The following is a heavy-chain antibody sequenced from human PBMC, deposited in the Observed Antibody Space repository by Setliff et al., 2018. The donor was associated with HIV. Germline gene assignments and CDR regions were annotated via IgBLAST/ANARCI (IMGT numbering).Heavy chain of an antibody. V-gene: IGHV4-59*02. Sequence: KPSETLSLTCTVSGGSVSGHYWSWIRQPPGKGLEWIAYIFYTGSTNYNPSLKSRVTISVDTSKNQFFLKLSSVTAADTAVYYCVRGYCSSTTCYDDYYYMDVWGKGSTVTVS. CDR3: VRGYCSSTTCYDDYYYMDV. J-gene: IGHJ6*03. CDR1: GGSVSGHY. D-gene: IGHD2-2*01. CDR2: IFYTGST.